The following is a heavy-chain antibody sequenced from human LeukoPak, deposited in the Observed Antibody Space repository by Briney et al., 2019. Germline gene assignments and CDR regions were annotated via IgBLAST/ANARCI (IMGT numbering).Heavy chain of an antibody. CDR2: IYYSGST. D-gene: IGHD3-22*01. CDR1: GGSISSSSYY. V-gene: IGHV4-39*01. CDR3: ASLVDSSGYYGLPYYMDV. J-gene: IGHJ6*03. Sequence: SETLSLTCTVSGGSISSSSYYWGWIRQPPGKGLERIGSIYYSGSTYYNPSLKSRVTISVDTSKNQFSLKLSSVTAADTAVYYCASLVDSSGYYGLPYYMDVWGKGTTVTVSS.